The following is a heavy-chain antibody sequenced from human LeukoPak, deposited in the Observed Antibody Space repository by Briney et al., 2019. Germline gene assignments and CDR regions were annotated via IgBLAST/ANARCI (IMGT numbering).Heavy chain of an antibody. CDR2: IYYSGSA. J-gene: IGHJ4*02. V-gene: IGHV4-39*07. CDR1: GGSISSSSYY. Sequence: SETLSLTCTVSGGSISSSSYYWGWIRQPPGKGLEWIGSIYYSGSAYYNPSLESRVTISVDTSKNQFSLKLSSVTAADTAVYYCARCTSTSCYNLDYWGQGTLVTVS. CDR3: ARCTSTSCYNLDY. D-gene: IGHD2-2*02.